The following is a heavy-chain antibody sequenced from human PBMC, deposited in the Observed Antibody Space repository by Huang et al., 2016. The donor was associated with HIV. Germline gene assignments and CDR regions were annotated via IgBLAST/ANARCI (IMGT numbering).Heavy chain of an antibody. D-gene: IGHD1-26*01. CDR2: INPNSGGT. Sequence: QVQLVQSGAEVKKPGASVKVSCKASGYTFTGYYIHGVRQAPGQGLEWMGRINPNSGGTNYAKKFQGRVTMTRDMSISTAYMELRRLRSDDTVVYYCAKARREAAWELQSGGAFEIWGQGTMVTVS. CDR3: AKARREAAWELQSGGAFEI. J-gene: IGHJ3*02. V-gene: IGHV1-2*05. CDR1: GYTFTGYY.